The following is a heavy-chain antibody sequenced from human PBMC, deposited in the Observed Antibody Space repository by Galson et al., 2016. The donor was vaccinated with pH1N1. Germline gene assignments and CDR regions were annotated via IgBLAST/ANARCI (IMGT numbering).Heavy chain of an antibody. Sequence: SETLSLTCSVSGVSISGYYWGWIRQSPGKGLDYVGYIYYNGHTNYSPSLKSRVTMSLDMSKNQFSLKLTSVTAADTAVYFCARSGSRYGSDAFDMWGQGITVTVSS. J-gene: IGHJ3*02. V-gene: IGHV4-59*01. CDR1: GVSISGYY. CDR2: IYYNGHT. CDR3: ARSGSRYGSDAFDM. D-gene: IGHD5-18*01.